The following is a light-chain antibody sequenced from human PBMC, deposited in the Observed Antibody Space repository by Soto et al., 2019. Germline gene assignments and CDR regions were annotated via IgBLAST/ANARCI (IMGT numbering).Light chain of an antibody. Sequence: IVMTQSPSTLSLSPVESAALSCRASQNINSNLAWYQQKPGQAPRLLIYRASTMATGIPARFSGSGSGTEFTLTISSLQPEDIATYYCQQYDNLPFTFGGGTKVDIK. CDR3: QQYDNLPFT. CDR2: RAS. J-gene: IGKJ4*01. V-gene: IGKV3-15*01. CDR1: QNINSN.